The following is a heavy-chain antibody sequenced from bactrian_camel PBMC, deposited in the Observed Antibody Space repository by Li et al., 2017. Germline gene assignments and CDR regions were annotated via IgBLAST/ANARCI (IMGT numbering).Heavy chain of an antibody. Sequence: HVQLVESGGDLVRPGGSLRLSCAASGFTFSGYWMYWVRQTPAKGLEWVSLISSSGGSTLYADSVKGRFTISRDNAENTLILQLDSLKTEDTARYYCTPGVYWGQGTQVTVS. V-gene: IGHV3S1*01. D-gene: IGHD5*01. J-gene: IGHJ4*01. CDR2: ISSSGGST. CDR3: TPGVY. CDR1: GFTFSGYW.